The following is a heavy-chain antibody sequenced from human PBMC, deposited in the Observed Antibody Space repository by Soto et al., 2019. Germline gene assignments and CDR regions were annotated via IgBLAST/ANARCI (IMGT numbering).Heavy chain of an antibody. CDR3: ARDLGDTPYYYGMDV. CDR1: GFTFSSYW. J-gene: IGHJ6*02. V-gene: IGHV3-74*01. D-gene: IGHD3-10*01. CDR2: INSDGSST. Sequence: GGSLRLSCAASGFTFSSYWMHWVRQAPGKGLVWVSRINSDGSSTSYADSVKGRFTISRDNAKNTLYLQMNSLRAEDTAVYYCARDLGDTPYYYGMDVWGQGTTVTVTS.